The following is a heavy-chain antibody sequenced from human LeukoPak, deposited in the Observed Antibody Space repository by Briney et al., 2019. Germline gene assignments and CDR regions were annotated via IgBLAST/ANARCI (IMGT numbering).Heavy chain of an antibody. D-gene: IGHD3-10*02. V-gene: IGHV3-23*01. CDR2: ISGSGGDT. CDR3: AELGITMIGGV. J-gene: IGHJ6*04. CDR1: GFTFSNFA. Sequence: GGSLRLSCAASGFTFSNFAMSWVRQAPGRGLEWVSVISGSGGDTYYADSVKGRFTISRDNAKNSLYLQMNSLRAEDTAVYYCAELGITMIGGVWGKGTTVTISS.